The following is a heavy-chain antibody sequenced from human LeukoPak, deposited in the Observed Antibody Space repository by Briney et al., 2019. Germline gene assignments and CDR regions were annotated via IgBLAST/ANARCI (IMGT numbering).Heavy chain of an antibody. J-gene: IGHJ4*02. D-gene: IGHD3-22*01. CDR2: IIPIFGTA. Sequence: ASVKVSCKASGGTFSSYAISWVRQAPGQGLEWMGGIIPIFGTANYAQKFQGRVTITADESTSTAYMELSSLRSEDTAVYYRARDHLSGYYDSSGYYHYWGQGTLVTVSS. V-gene: IGHV1-69*13. CDR3: ARDHLSGYYDSSGYYHY. CDR1: GGTFSSYA.